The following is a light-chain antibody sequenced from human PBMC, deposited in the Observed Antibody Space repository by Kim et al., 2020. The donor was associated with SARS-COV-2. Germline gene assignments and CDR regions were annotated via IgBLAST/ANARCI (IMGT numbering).Light chain of an antibody. V-gene: IGKV3-15*01. CDR2: GAS. Sequence: VSPRERATLSCRTSQSVSSNLAWYQQKPGQAPRLLIYGASTRATGIPARFSGSGSGTEFTLTISSLQSEDFAVYYCQQYNNWPLHTFGGGTKLEIK. CDR3: QQYNNWPLHT. J-gene: IGKJ2*01. CDR1: QSVSSN.